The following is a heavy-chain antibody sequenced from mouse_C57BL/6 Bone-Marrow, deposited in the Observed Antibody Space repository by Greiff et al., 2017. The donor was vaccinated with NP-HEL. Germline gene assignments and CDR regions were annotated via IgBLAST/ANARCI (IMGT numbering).Heavy chain of an antibody. CDR1: GYSFTSYY. CDR2: IYPGSGNT. J-gene: IGHJ3*01. Sequence: QVQLKESGPELVKPGASVKISCKASGYSFTSYYIHWVKQRPGQGLEWIGWIYPGSGNTTYNEKFKGKATLTADTSSSTAYMQLSSLTSEDSAVYYCARGRGSSGSAWFAYWGQGTLVTVSA. CDR3: ARGRGSSGSAWFAY. D-gene: IGHD3-2*02. V-gene: IGHV1-66*01.